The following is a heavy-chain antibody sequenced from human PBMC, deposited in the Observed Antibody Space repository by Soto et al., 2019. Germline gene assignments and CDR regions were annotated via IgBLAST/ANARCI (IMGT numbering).Heavy chain of an antibody. CDR1: GFTVSSNY. CDR3: ARDRPGGISGYFQN. D-gene: IGHD3-10*01. CDR2: IYSGGTT. Sequence: GGSLRLSCAASGFTVSSNYMSWVRQAPGKGLEWVSVIYSGGTTYYADSVKGRFTISRDNSKNTLYLQMNSLRAEDTAVYYCARDRPGGISGYFQNWGQGTPVTVSS. J-gene: IGHJ1*01. V-gene: IGHV3-66*01.